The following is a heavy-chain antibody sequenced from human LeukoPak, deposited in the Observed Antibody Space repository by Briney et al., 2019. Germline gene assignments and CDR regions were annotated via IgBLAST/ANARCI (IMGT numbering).Heavy chain of an antibody. CDR3: ARPYHYDSGSRGTAFDI. D-gene: IGHD3-10*01. Sequence: SETLSLTCSVSGGSISSSSYYWGWIRQPPGKALEWIASIYESRSTYYNPYLKSRLTISVDTSKSQFSLKLTSVTAADTAIYYCARPYHYDSGSRGTAFDIWGQGTMVTVSS. CDR1: GGSISSSSYY. CDR2: IYESRST. V-gene: IGHV4-39*01. J-gene: IGHJ3*02.